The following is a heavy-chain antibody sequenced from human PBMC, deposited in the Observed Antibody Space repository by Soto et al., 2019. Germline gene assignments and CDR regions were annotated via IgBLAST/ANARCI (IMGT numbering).Heavy chain of an antibody. J-gene: IGHJ6*02. CDR1: GFTFSSYG. CDR3: ARGANHRGGMDV. CDR2: IWYDGSNK. Sequence: QVQQVESGGGVVQPGRSLRLSCAASGFTFSSYGMHWVRQAPGKGLEWVAVIWYDGSNKYYADSVKGRFTISRDNSKNTLYLQMNSLRAEDTAVYYCARGANHRGGMDVWGQGTTVTVSS. V-gene: IGHV3-33*01.